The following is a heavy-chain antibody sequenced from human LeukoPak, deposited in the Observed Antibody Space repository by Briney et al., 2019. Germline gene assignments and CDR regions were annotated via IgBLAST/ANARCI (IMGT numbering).Heavy chain of an antibody. CDR3: ARDRAPSGFYLGDFYY. V-gene: IGHV3-11*05. Sequence: KTGGSLRLSCAASGFTFSDYYMSWIRQAPGKGLEGVSYIIISSSYTKYADYVKGRFTISRDNAKKSLYLQMNSLRADDSAVYYCARDRAPSGFYLGDFYYWGQGALVTVSS. D-gene: IGHD3-22*01. CDR2: IIISSSYT. CDR1: GFTFSDYY. J-gene: IGHJ4*02.